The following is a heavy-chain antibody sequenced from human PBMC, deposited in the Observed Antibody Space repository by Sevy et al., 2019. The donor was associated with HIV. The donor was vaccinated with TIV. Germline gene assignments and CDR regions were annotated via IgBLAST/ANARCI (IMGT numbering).Heavy chain of an antibody. Sequence: GGSLRLSCAASGFTFSSYAMSWVRQAPGKGLEWVSAISGSGAGTYYADSVKGRFTISRDNSMNTLYLQMSSLRAEDTAVYYCAEARGTYSYYYMDVWGKGTTVTVSS. CDR1: GFTFSSYA. CDR2: ISGSGAGT. D-gene: IGHD1-26*01. CDR3: AEARGTYSYYYMDV. J-gene: IGHJ6*03. V-gene: IGHV3-23*01.